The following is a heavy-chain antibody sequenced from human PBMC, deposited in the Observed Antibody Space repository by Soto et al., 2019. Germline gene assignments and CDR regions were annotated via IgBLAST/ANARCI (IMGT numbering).Heavy chain of an antibody. CDR2: ISYDGSKK. CDR3: AKDMQQVVISHWFDP. J-gene: IGHJ5*02. Sequence: QVQLVESGGGVVQPGTSLTLSCSASGFSLSRYGMHWVRQAPGKGLEWVATISYDGSKKTYVDSVQDRFTISRDNFKNTLYLQMNSLTAADTGLYYCAKDMQQVVISHWFDPWGQGTLVSVS. CDR1: GFSLSRYG. D-gene: IGHD2-21*01. V-gene: IGHV3-30*18.